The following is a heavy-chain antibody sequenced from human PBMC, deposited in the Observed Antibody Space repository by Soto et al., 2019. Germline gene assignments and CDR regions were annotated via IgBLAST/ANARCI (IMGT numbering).Heavy chain of an antibody. Sequence: GGSLRLSCSASGFTFSSYAMHWIRQAPGKGLEYVSAISSDGKKTYYADSVKGRFIISKDNSKNTLYLQMNSLRPEDTAVFYCVRIGTTNRNFFDPWGQGTLVTVSS. CDR1: GFTFSSYA. V-gene: IGHV3-64D*06. CDR2: ISSDGKKT. J-gene: IGHJ5*02. CDR3: VRIGTTNRNFFDP. D-gene: IGHD1-26*01.